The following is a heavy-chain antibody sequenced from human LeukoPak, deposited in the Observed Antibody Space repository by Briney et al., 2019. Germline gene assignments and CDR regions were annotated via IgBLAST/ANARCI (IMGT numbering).Heavy chain of an antibody. J-gene: IGHJ5*02. CDR1: GYSISSGRY. CDR3: ARDLSIAAAGTYHWFDP. V-gene: IGHV4-61*01. Sequence: PSETLSLTRTVSGYSISSGRYWSWIRQPPGKGLEWIGSIYYSGSTNYNPSLKSRVTISVDTSKNQFSLKLTSVTAADTAVYYCARDLSIAAAGTYHWFDPWAQGPLVTVSS. D-gene: IGHD6-13*01. CDR2: IYYSGST.